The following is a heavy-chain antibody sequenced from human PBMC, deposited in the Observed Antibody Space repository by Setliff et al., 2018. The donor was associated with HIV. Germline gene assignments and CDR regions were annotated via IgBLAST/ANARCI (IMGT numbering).Heavy chain of an antibody. D-gene: IGHD3-3*01. CDR3: TRHTRQLEFLEWLSPHYYHYYYMDV. J-gene: IGHJ6*03. Sequence: GESLKISCKGSGYSFSTYWIGWVRQMPGKGLEWMGIIYPGDSDTTYSPSFQGQVTISADKSISTAYLQWSSLKASDTAMYYCTRHTRQLEFLEWLSPHYYHYYYMDVWGQGTTVTVSS. V-gene: IGHV5-51*01. CDR1: GYSFSTYW. CDR2: IYPGDSDT.